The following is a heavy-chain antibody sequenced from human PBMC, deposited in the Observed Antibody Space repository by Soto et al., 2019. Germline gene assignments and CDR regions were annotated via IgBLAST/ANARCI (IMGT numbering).Heavy chain of an antibody. CDR3: ARAVPSWFDP. J-gene: IGHJ5*02. CDR1: GFTFSSYA. V-gene: IGHV3-23*01. CDR2: ISSSGGST. Sequence: GGSLRLSCVASGFTFSSYATSWVRQAAGKGLEWVSGISSSGGSTYYADSVKGRFTISRDNSKNTLYLQMNSLRAEDTAIYYCARAVPSWFDPWGQGTLVTVSS.